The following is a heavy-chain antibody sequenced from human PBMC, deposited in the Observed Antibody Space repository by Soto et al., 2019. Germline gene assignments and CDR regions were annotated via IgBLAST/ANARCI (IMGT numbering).Heavy chain of an antibody. Sequence: GGSLRLSCAACGFTFSSYAMSWVRQAPGKGLEWVSAISGSGGSTYYADSVKGRFTISRDNSKNPLYLQMNSLRAEDTGVYYCAKLPLGYRSSRFGYWGQGTLVTVSS. V-gene: IGHV3-23*01. CDR1: GFTFSSYA. CDR2: ISGSGGST. CDR3: AKLPLGYRSSRFGY. D-gene: IGHD6-13*01. J-gene: IGHJ4*02.